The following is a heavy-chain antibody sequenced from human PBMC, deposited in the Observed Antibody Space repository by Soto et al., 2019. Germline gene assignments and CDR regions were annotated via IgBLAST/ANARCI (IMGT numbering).Heavy chain of an antibody. CDR3: ARVNYYDGSGYNYYFDY. D-gene: IGHD3-22*01. J-gene: IGHJ4*02. CDR2: IWYDGGHK. V-gene: IGHV3-33*01. CDR1: GFTFINYG. Sequence: PGGSLRLSCVASGFTFINYGMHWVRQAPGKGLEWVAVIWYDGGHKYYVDSVKGRFTISRDNSKNTLYLQMNSLRAEDTAVYYCARVNYYDGSGYNYYFDYWGQGTLVTVSS.